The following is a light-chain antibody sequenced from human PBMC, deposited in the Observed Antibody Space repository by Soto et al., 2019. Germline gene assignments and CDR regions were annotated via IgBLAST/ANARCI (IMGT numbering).Light chain of an antibody. CDR2: GAS. CDR3: QQYNNWPYT. Sequence: EIVMTQSPATLSVSPGERATLSCRASQSVSSNLAWYQQKPGQAPRLLIYGASTRATGIPARFSGSGSGTEFTLNISSLHSEEFAVYYCQQYNNWPYTFGQGTKLEIK. V-gene: IGKV3-15*01. CDR1: QSVSSN. J-gene: IGKJ2*01.